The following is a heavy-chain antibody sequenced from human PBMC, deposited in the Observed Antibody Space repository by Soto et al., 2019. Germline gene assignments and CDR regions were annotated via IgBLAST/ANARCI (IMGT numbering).Heavy chain of an antibody. CDR2: ISAYNGNT. D-gene: IGHD2-2*03. CDR3: ARGGYCISTSCPTPGGMDV. Sequence: GASVKVSCKASGYTFTSYGISWVRQAPGQGLEWMGWISAYNGNTNYAQKLQGRVTMTTDTSTSTAYMELRSLRSDDTAVYYCARGGYCISTSCPTPGGMDVWGQGTTVTVSS. V-gene: IGHV1-18*01. CDR1: GYTFTSYG. J-gene: IGHJ6*02.